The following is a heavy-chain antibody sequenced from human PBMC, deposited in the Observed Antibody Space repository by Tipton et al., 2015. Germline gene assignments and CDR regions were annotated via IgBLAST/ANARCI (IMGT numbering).Heavy chain of an antibody. D-gene: IGHD2-15*01. CDR1: GFTFSSYW. Sequence: SLRLSCAASGFTFSSYWMSWVRQAPGKGLEWVANITQDGGEKYYVDSVKGRFTISRDNAKNSLYLQMNSLRAEDTAVYYCASRYCSGGSCYPYWDYWGPGTLVTVSS. V-gene: IGHV3-7*01. J-gene: IGHJ4*02. CDR2: ITQDGGEK. CDR3: ASRYCSGGSCYPYWDY.